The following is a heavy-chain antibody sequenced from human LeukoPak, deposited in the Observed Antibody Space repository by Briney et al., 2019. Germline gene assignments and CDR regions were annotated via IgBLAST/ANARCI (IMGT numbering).Heavy chain of an antibody. CDR2: IYYSGST. D-gene: IGHD1-26*01. CDR1: GGSISSYY. CDR3: ARIVGATYYFDY. J-gene: IGHJ4*02. V-gene: IGHV4-59*01. Sequence: SETLSLTCTVSGGSISSYYWSWIRQPPGKGLEWIGYIYYSGSTNYNPSLKSRVTISVDTSKNQFSLKLSSVTAADTAVYFCARIVGATYYFDYWGQGTLVTVSS.